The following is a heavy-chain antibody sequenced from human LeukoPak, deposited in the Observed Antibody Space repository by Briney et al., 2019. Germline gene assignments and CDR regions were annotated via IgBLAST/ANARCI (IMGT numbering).Heavy chain of an antibody. CDR1: GFSFSSYA. D-gene: IGHD3-10*01. J-gene: IGHJ4*02. V-gene: IGHV3-30*02. CDR3: AKGTGLGSFLVDY. Sequence: GGSLRLSCAASGFSFSSYAMHWGRQAPGKGLEWVAFMRHDGSKKYYADSGQDRFIISRDNSKNTLYLQMNALRTEDTAVYFCAKGTGLGSFLVDYWGQGTLVTVSS. CDR2: MRHDGSKK.